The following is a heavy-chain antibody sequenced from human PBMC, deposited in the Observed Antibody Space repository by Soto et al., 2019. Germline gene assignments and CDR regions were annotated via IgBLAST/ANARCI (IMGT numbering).Heavy chain of an antibody. CDR2: ISGSGGST. CDR1: GFTFSSYA. V-gene: IGHV3-23*01. CDR3: ATLPEPAAPAKASGSHYYYYGMDV. D-gene: IGHD2-2*01. Sequence: GGSLRLSCAASGFTFSSYAMSWVRQAPGKGLEWVSAISGSGGSTYYADSVKGRFTISRDNSKNTLYLQMNSLRAEDTAVYYCATLPEPAAPAKASGSHYYYYGMDVWGQGTTVTVSS. J-gene: IGHJ6*02.